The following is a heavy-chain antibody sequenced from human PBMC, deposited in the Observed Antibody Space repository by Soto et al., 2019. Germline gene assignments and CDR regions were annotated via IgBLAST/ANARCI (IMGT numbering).Heavy chain of an antibody. CDR2: ISYDGSNK. V-gene: IGHV3-30*18. Sequence: QVQLVESGGGVVQPGRSLRLSCAASGFTFSSYGMHWVRQAPGKGLEWVAVISYDGSNKYYADSVKGRFTISRDNSKNTLYLQLNSLRAEDTAVYYCAKDRVYCSSTSCYFAYYYGMDVWGKGTAVTVSS. CDR1: GFTFSSYG. CDR3: AKDRVYCSSTSCYFAYYYGMDV. J-gene: IGHJ6*04. D-gene: IGHD2-2*01.